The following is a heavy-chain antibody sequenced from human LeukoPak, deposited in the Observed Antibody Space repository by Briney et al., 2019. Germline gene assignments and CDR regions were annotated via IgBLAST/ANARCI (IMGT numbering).Heavy chain of an antibody. CDR3: MPGSGF. D-gene: IGHD6-25*01. CDR1: GFTFNTFW. Sequence: GGSLRLSCAGFGFTFNTFWTNWVRQAPGKGLEWVANINPDGSEKYLVDSVKGRFSISRDNAKNLLYLQMSGLRAEDTAVYYCMPGSGFWGQGTLVTVSS. CDR2: INPDGSEK. J-gene: IGHJ4*02. V-gene: IGHV3-7*01.